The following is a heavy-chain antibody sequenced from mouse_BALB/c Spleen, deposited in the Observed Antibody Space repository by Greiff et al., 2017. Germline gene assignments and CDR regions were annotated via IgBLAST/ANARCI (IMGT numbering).Heavy chain of an antibody. CDR3: AREGDYDVRGYAMDY. Sequence: EVMLVESGGGLVQPGGSLKLSCAASGFTFSSYGMSWVRQTPDKRLELVATINSNGGSTYYPDSVKGRFTISRDNAKNTLYLQMSSLKSEDTAMYYCAREGDYDVRGYAMDYWGQGTSVTVSS. D-gene: IGHD2-4*01. J-gene: IGHJ4*01. CDR1: GFTFSSYG. V-gene: IGHV5-6-3*01. CDR2: INSNGGST.